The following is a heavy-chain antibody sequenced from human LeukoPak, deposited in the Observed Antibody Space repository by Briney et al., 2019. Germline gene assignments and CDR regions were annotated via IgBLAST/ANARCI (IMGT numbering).Heavy chain of an antibody. V-gene: IGHV4-59*08. CDR2: IYYSGST. Sequence: SETLSLTCTVSGGSISSYYWNWIRQPPGKGLECIGFIYYSGSTNYNPSVKSRVTISVDTSKTQFSVKLSSVTAADTAVFYCVRYVVYGSGIYYFDYWGQGTLVTVSS. J-gene: IGHJ4*02. CDR1: GGSISSYY. D-gene: IGHD3-10*01. CDR3: VRYVVYGSGIYYFDY.